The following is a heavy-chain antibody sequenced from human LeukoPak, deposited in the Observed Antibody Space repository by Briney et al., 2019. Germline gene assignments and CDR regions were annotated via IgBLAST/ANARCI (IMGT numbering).Heavy chain of an antibody. V-gene: IGHV1-18*01. J-gene: IGHJ4*02. D-gene: IGHD3-3*01. Sequence: ASVTVSFTSSGYTFTIYGISWVRQAPGQGLERMGWISAYNGNTNYAQKLQGRVTMTTDTSTSTAYMELRSLRSDDTAVYYCARTITIFGVVPGDYWGQGTLVTVSS. CDR1: GYTFTIYG. CDR2: ISAYNGNT. CDR3: ARTITIFGVVPGDY.